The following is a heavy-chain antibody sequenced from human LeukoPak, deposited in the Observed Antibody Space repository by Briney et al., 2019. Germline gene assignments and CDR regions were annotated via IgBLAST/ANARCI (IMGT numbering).Heavy chain of an antibody. D-gene: IGHD4-17*01. J-gene: IGHJ4*02. Sequence: KSGGSLRLSCAASGFTFSSYSMNWVRQAPGKGLEWVSSISSSSSYIYYADSVKGRFTISRDNAKNSLYLQMNSLRAEDTAVYYCARGSFGDLQHRQDYWGQGTLVTVSS. CDR1: GFTFSSYS. V-gene: IGHV3-21*01. CDR2: ISSSSSYI. CDR3: ARGSFGDLQHRQDY.